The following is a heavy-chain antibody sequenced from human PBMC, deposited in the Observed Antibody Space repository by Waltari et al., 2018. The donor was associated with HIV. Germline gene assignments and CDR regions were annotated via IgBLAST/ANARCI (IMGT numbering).Heavy chain of an antibody. D-gene: IGHD3-10*01. CDR1: GDPFTSST. Sequence: QLNLVQAGAEGKEAGCSAQVSCEASGDPFTSSTFHWVRQARGQGLEWMGRIIPMTNGPGDAQKFQGRVTLSADKLTNRVYMEMNNLKSGDTAGYVCASARETMEVDFDSWGLGTLVSVSS. CDR3: ASARETMEVDFDS. V-gene: IGHV1-69*02. CDR2: IIPMTNGP. J-gene: IGHJ4*02.